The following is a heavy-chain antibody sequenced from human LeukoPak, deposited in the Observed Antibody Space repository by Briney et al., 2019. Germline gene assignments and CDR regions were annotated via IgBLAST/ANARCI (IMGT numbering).Heavy chain of an antibody. CDR3: QYSDSIAARPVT. CDR1: GGSISSNNYY. J-gene: IGHJ5*02. Sequence: SETLSLTCTVSGGSISSNNYYWGWIRQPPGKGLEWIGSIYYSGSTYYNPSLKSRVTVSVDTSKNQFSLKLSSVTAADTAVYYCQYSDSIAARPVTWGQGTLVTVSS. V-gene: IGHV4-39*01. CDR2: IYYSGST. D-gene: IGHD6-6*01.